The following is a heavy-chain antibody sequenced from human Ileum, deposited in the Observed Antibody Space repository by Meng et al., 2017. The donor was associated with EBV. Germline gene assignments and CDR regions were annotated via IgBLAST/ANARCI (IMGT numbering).Heavy chain of an antibody. CDR1: GVSISSGVYH. V-gene: IGHV4-30-4*01. CDR2: CSGGT. J-gene: IGHJ4*02. CDR3: AIYAVGGSGQGY. D-gene: IGHD1-26*01. Sequence: VHSHASGPGLVKPSQTLSLTCAVSGVSISSGVYHWSWIRQPPGKGLEWIGCSGGTYYNPSLKSRLTISVDTSKNQFSLKLDSATAADTAVYYCAIYAVGGSGQGYWGQGTLVTVSS.